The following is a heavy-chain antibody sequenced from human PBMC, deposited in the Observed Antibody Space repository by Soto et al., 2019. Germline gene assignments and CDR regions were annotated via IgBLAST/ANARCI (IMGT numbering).Heavy chain of an antibody. V-gene: IGHV3-23*01. Sequence: GGSLRLSCAASGFTFSSYAMSWVRQAPGKGLEWVSAISGSGGSTYYADSVKGRFTISRDNSKNTLYLQMNSLRAEDTAVYYCEKGRTYYGSGSYYKYYFDYWGQGTLVTVSS. CDR1: GFTFSSYA. J-gene: IGHJ4*02. CDR3: EKGRTYYGSGSYYKYYFDY. D-gene: IGHD3-10*01. CDR2: ISGSGGST.